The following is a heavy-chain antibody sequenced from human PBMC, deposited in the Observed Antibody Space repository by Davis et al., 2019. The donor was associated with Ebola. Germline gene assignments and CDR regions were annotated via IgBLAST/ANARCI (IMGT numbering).Heavy chain of an antibody. J-gene: IGHJ4*02. V-gene: IGHV1-69*04. D-gene: IGHD5-24*01. Sequence: SVQVSCKASGGTFSSYAISWVRQAPGQGLEWMGRIIPILGIANYARKFQGRVTITADKSTSTAYMELSSLRSEDTAVYYCAREMATYPLDYWGQGTLVTVSS. CDR3: AREMATYPLDY. CDR2: IIPILGIA. CDR1: GGTFSSYA.